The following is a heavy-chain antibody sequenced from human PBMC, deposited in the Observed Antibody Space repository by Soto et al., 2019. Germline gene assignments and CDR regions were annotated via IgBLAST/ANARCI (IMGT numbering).Heavy chain of an antibody. CDR2: IRGKINNYAA. D-gene: IGHD3-3*01. Sequence: EVQLVESGGDLVQPGGSLKLSCAASGFSFSGSTIHWVRQASGKGLEWLGRIRGKINNYAAAYGASVKGRITMSREDSQGTAELQNNSLKAEDTAVYYCTRSAGHFEVPPKGGVYYTYYMDVWGKGTTVTVSS. CDR1: GFSFSGST. J-gene: IGHJ6*03. V-gene: IGHV3-73*01. CDR3: TRSAGHFEVPPKGGVYYTYYMDV.